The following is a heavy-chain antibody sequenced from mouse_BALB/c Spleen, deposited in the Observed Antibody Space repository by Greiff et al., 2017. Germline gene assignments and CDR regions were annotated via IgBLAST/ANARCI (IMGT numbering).Heavy chain of an antibody. CDR3: ARDKHGFAY. Sequence: EVKVVESGGGLVQPGGSLRLSCATSGFTFTDYYMSWVRQPPGKALEWLGFIRNKANGYTTEYSASVKGRFTISRDNSQSILYLQMNTLRAEDSATYYCARDKHGFAYWGQGTLVTVSA. J-gene: IGHJ3*01. V-gene: IGHV7-3*02. CDR2: IRNKANGYTT. CDR1: GFTFTDYY.